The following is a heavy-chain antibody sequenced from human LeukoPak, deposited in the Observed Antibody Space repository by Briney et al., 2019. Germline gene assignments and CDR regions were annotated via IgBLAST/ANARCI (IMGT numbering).Heavy chain of an antibody. J-gene: IGHJ6*02. CDR2: IWYDGSNK. V-gene: IGHV3-33*01. CDR3: ARSMVRGVIIGYGMDV. CDR1: GFTFSSYG. Sequence: GGSLRLSCAASGFTFSSYGMHWVRQAPGKGLEWVAVIWYDGSNKYYADSVKGRFTISRDNSKNTLYLQMNSLRAEDTAAYYCARSMVRGVIIGYGMDVWGQGTTVTVSS. D-gene: IGHD3-10*01.